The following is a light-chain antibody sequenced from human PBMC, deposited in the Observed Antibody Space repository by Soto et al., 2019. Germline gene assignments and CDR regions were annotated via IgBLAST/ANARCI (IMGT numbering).Light chain of an antibody. V-gene: IGKV1-27*01. CDR3: ERYNSAPWT. CDR1: QDINKD. Sequence: DIQMTQSPSSLSASVGDRVTITCLASQDINKDLAWYQQKPGKVPKLLIYAASTLQSGVPSRFSGSGSGRDVTLNISSLQPEYVATYFCERYNSAPWTVGQGPSVEIK. J-gene: IGKJ1*01. CDR2: AAS.